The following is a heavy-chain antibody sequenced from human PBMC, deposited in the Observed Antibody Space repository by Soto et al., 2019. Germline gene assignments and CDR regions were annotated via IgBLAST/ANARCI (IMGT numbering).Heavy chain of an antibody. CDR1: GGSISGSY. CDR3: ARSVAVPGAHIDY. CDR2: VYYTGST. D-gene: IGHD6-19*01. J-gene: IGHJ4*02. Sequence: TSETLSLTCSVSGGSISGSYWSWIRQSPGKGLEWLGYVYYTGSTNYSPSLRSRVSISVDTSKNEFSLRLSSVTAADTAVYFCARSVAVPGAHIDYWGQGTQITVSS. V-gene: IGHV4-59*01.